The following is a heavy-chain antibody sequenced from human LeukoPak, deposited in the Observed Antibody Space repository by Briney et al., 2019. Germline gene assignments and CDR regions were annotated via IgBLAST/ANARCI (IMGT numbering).Heavy chain of an antibody. D-gene: IGHD6-19*01. V-gene: IGHV3-7*03. Sequence: GGSLRLSCAASGFIFTTYWMTWVRQAPGKGXXXXXXXXQDGSETYYVDSVKGRFTIFRDNTKNSLYLQMINLRAEDTAMYYCASSVFSFSGSQWDPFDIWGQGTMVTVSS. CDR2: XXQDGSET. J-gene: IGHJ3*02. CDR3: ASSVFSFSGSQWDPFDI. CDR1: GFIFTTYW.